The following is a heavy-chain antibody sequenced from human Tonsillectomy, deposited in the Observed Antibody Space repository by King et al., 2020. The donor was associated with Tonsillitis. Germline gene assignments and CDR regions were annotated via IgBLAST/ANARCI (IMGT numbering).Heavy chain of an antibody. CDR3: GRGKNNEDAFDV. J-gene: IGHJ3*01. CDR1: GYTFTTYW. D-gene: IGHD2/OR15-2a*01. V-gene: IGHV5-51*01. CDR2: IYPGDSDT. Sequence: QLVQSGAEVKKPGQSLKISCKVSGYTFTTYWIGWVRQMPGKGLEWMGIIYPGDSDTSYSPSFQGQVTISADKSICTAYLQWSSLKASDTAMYYCGRGKNNEDAFDVWGQGTMVTVSS.